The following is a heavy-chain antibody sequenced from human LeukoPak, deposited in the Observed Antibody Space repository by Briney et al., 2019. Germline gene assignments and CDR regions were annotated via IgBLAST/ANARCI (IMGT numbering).Heavy chain of an antibody. Sequence: GGSLRLSCAASGFTFSSYAMSWVRQAPGKGLEWVSGTNGNGASTYYADSVEGRFTISGDNSKNTLFLEMNSLRADDTAVYYCAKGTTVARYYAMDVWGQGTTVTVSS. CDR3: AKGTTVARYYAMDV. CDR2: TNGNGAST. CDR1: GFTFSSYA. D-gene: IGHD3-16*02. J-gene: IGHJ6*02. V-gene: IGHV3-23*01.